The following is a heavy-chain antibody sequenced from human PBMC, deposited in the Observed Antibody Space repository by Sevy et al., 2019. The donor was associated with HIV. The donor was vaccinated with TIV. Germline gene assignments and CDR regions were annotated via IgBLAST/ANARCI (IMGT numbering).Heavy chain of an antibody. V-gene: IGHV3-23*01. Sequence: GGSLRLSCAASGITFSSYAMNWVRQAPGKGLEWVSTIYGIAGVTYYADSVKGRFTISRDNSKNTLFLQMNSLRAEDTAIYYCAGGRYDSSGSFDAFDIWGQGTMVTVSS. J-gene: IGHJ3*02. CDR1: GITFSSYA. CDR3: AGGRYDSSGSFDAFDI. CDR2: IYGIAGVT. D-gene: IGHD3-22*01.